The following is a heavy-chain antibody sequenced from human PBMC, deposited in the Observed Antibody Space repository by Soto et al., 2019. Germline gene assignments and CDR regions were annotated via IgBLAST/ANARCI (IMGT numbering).Heavy chain of an antibody. CDR2: VYPGDSGT. V-gene: IGHV5-51*01. D-gene: IGHD2-15*01. J-gene: IGHJ6*02. CDR3: ARGGGCGGRCYHYGIDV. Sequence: GESLKISCQGSGYSFTSFWIGWVRQMPGKGLEWMGIVYPGDSGTTYSPSFEGQVTISVDKSISTAYVQWRSLRASDTAIYYCARGGGCGGRCYHYGIDVWGQGTTVTVSS. CDR1: GYSFTSFW.